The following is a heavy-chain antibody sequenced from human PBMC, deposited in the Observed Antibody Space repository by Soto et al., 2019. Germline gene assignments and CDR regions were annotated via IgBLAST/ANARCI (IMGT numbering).Heavy chain of an antibody. Sequence: GGSLRLSCQASGFNFDNYGMHWVRQTPGKGLEWVAVITYDGSFQYYADSVKGRFTISRDNSKNTLSLHLNTLKPEDTAVYHCAKDRVGGTFYTPLAFWGQGTLVTVSS. CDR1: GFNFDNYG. V-gene: IGHV3-30*18. CDR3: AKDRVGGTFYTPLAF. D-gene: IGHD1-7*01. CDR2: ITYDGSFQ. J-gene: IGHJ4*02.